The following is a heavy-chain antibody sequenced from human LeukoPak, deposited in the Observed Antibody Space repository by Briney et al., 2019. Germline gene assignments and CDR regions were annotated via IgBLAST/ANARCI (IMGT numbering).Heavy chain of an antibody. D-gene: IGHD4-17*01. V-gene: IGHV6-1*01. CDR2: TYYRSKWYN. CDR3: ARDRPYGDYVYFQH. J-gene: IGHJ1*01. CDR1: GDSVSSNSVA. Sequence: SQTFSLTCAISGDSVSSNSVAWNWIRQSPSRGLEWLGRTYYRSKWYNDYAESVKSRITINPDTSKNQFSLQLSSVTPEDTAVYYCARDRPYGDYVYFQHWGQGTLVTVSS.